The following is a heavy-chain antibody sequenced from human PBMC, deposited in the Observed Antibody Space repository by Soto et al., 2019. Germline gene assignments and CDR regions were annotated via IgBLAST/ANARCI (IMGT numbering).Heavy chain of an antibody. D-gene: IGHD3-16*01. V-gene: IGHV3-7*01. Sequence: GGSLRLSCAVSGFNVMSYWMSWVRQAPGKGLEWVASIKEDGSEIYYLHSVRGRFSISRDSAENALHLTMNYLSAEDTGVYFCARDIGFDYVNWGQGTLVTVSS. CDR3: ARDIGFDYVN. CDR2: IKEDGSEI. J-gene: IGHJ4*02. CDR1: GFNVMSYW.